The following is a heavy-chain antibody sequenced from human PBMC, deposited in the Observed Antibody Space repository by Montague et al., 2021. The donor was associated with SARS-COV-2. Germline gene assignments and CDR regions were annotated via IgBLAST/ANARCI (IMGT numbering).Heavy chain of an antibody. CDR1: FFTFSSYS. V-gene: IGHV3-30-3*01. J-gene: IGHJ6*02. Sequence: SLLLSFSSSFFTFSSYSIHWVRQAPGKGLEWVAVISYDGSNKYYADSVKGRFTISRDNSKNTLYLQMNSLRAEDTAVYYCARDGAQYDFWSGYYSSEAIYYYYHGMDVWGQGTTVTGSS. D-gene: IGHD3-3*01. CDR2: ISYDGSNK. CDR3: ARDGAQYDFWSGYYSSEAIYYYYHGMDV.